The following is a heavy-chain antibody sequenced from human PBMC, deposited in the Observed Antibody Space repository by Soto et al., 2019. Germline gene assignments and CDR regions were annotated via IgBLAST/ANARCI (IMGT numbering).Heavy chain of an antibody. CDR2: IAVGSGYT. D-gene: IGHD2-8*01. CDR1: GFTFTSSA. V-gene: IGHV1-58*01. Sequence: ASVKVSCKASGFTFTSSAFQWVRQARGQRLEWIGWIAVGSGYTNYAQRFQDRVTLTRDMSSATTYMELSRLTSEDTAIYYCAADATAWQQMVPSDYWGQGTLVTVSS. J-gene: IGHJ4*02. CDR3: AADATAWQQMVPSDY.